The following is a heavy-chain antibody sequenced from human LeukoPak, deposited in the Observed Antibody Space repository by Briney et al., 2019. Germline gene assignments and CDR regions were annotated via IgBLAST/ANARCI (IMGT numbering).Heavy chain of an antibody. Sequence: GGSLGLSCAASGFTFSSYSMNWVRQAPGKGLEWVSSISSSSSYIYYADSVKGRFTISRDNAKNSLYLQMNSLRAEDTAVYYCAREVGYDFWSGYYLGDYWGQGTLVTVSS. D-gene: IGHD3-3*01. CDR2: ISSSSSYI. J-gene: IGHJ4*02. CDR1: GFTFSSYS. V-gene: IGHV3-21*01. CDR3: AREVGYDFWSGYYLGDY.